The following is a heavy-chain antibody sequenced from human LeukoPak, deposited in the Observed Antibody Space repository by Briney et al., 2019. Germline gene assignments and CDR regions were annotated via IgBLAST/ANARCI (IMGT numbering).Heavy chain of an antibody. J-gene: IGHJ3*02. CDR2: ISISGTTI. CDR1: GFTFTDYY. CDR3: ARGDMIVVVIHDAFDI. V-gene: IGHV3-11*01. Sequence: PGVSLRLSCAASGFTFTDYYMIWIRQAPGKGLEWVSYISISGTTIYYADSVKGRFTFSRDNAKNSLYLQMNSLRAEDTAVYYCARGDMIVVVIHDAFDIWGQGTMVAVSS. D-gene: IGHD3-22*01.